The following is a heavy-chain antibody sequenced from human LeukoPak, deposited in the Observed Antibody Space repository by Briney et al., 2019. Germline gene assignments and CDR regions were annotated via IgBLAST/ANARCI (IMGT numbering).Heavy chain of an antibody. CDR2: IIPMFGTT. CDR3: ARDTVASLDY. CDR1: GVTLSSYA. V-gene: IGHV1-69*13. D-gene: IGHD6-19*01. Sequence: SVKVSCKASGVTLSSYAISWVRQAPGQGLEWMGGIIPMFGTTNYAQKFQGRVTITADESTSTAYVELSSLRSEDTAIYYCARDTVASLDYWGQGTLVTVSS. J-gene: IGHJ4*02.